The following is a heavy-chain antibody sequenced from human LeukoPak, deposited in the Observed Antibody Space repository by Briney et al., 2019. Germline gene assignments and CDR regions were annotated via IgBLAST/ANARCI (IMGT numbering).Heavy chain of an antibody. CDR1: GGTFSSYA. CDR2: IIPIFGIA. Sequence: SVKVSCKASGGTFSSYAISWVRQAPGQGLEWMGGIIPIFGIANYAQKFQGRVTITADESPRTPSMEMSSVRSEDTAVYYCARVVYMVTHPGGFDTWGQGTLVTVSS. CDR3: ARVVYMVTHPGGFDT. J-gene: IGHJ5*02. V-gene: IGHV1-69*13. D-gene: IGHD2-21*02.